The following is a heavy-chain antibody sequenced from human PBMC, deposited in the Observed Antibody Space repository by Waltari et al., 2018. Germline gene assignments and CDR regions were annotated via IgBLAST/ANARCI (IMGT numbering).Heavy chain of an antibody. V-gene: IGHV4-4*07. CDR2: IYISGGT. J-gene: IGHJ5*02. CDR3: ARVFWTSASSGVSFLDP. CDR1: GGSISSYY. D-gene: IGHD3-3*01. Sequence: QVQLQESGPGLVKPSETLSLTCTVSGGSISSYYLSWIRQPAGKGLEWIGRIYISGGTNYNPSLKSRVTMSLDTSKNHFSLTLSSVTAADTAVYYCARVFWTSASSGVSFLDPWGQGTLVTVSS.